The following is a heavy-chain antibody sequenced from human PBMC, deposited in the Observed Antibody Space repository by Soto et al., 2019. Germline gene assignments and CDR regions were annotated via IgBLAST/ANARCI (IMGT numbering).Heavy chain of an antibody. V-gene: IGHV3-23*01. J-gene: IGHJ4*02. Sequence: EVQLLESGGGLVQPGESLRLSCAASRFTFSDYAMSWVRQAPGKGLEWVSGISGSGGRTYYADSVKGRSTISRDNSKNTLYLQMDSLRVEDTAVYYCSRGAAVAGFDYWGQGTLVTVSS. CDR3: SRGAAVAGFDY. CDR1: RFTFSDYA. CDR2: ISGSGGRT. D-gene: IGHD6-19*01.